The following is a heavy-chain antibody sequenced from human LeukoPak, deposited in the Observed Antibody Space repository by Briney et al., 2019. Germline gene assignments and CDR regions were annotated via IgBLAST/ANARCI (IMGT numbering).Heavy chain of an antibody. CDR3: ARHRDSSGYSDY. D-gene: IGHD3-22*01. CDR1: GGSFSGYY. Sequence: PSETLSLTCAVYGGSFSGYYWSWIRQPPGKGLEWIGEINHSGSTNYNPSLKSRVTISVDTSKNQFSLKLSSVTAADTAVYYCARHRDSSGYSDYWGQGTLVTVSS. V-gene: IGHV4-34*01. CDR2: INHSGST. J-gene: IGHJ4*02.